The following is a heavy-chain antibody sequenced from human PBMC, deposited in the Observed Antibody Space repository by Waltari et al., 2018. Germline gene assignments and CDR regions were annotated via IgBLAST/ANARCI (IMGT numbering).Heavy chain of an antibody. CDR3: ARVGDYHGSGRFGLDV. Sequence: YGGSFSGYFWSWIRQSPGKGLEWIGQINRDGSNKFNPSLKSRVAMSVDTIKSQISLRLSSVTAADAAVYYCARVGDYHGSGRFGLDVWGQGTRVTVSS. V-gene: IGHV4-34*01. CDR2: INRDGSN. CDR1: GGSFSGYF. D-gene: IGHD3-10*01. J-gene: IGHJ6*02.